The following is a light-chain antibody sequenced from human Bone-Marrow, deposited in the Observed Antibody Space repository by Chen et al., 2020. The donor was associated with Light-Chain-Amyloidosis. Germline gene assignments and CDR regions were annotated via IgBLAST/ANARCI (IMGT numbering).Light chain of an antibody. Sequence: QAVVTQEPSLTVSPGGTVTLICGSSTGAVTSGHYPYWFQQKPGQAPRTLIYDTSNKHSWTPARFSGSLLGGKAALTLSGAQPEDEAEYYCLLSYSGARHVVFGGGTKLTVL. CDR2: DTS. J-gene: IGLJ2*01. V-gene: IGLV7-46*01. CDR3: LLSYSGARHVV. CDR1: TGAVTSGHY.